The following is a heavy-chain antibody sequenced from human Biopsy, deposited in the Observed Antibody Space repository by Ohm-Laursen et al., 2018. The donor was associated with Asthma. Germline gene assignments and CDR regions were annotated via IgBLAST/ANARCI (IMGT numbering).Heavy chain of an antibody. Sequence: SLRLSCAAPGFSFSNFGMHWVRQAPGKGLEWVAVISFDGSNEDYADSVKGRFTISRDNSKNTLFLEMNSLRPEDTAVYYCAKELFPGWELRRGPDSWGQGTLVTVSS. J-gene: IGHJ4*02. CDR2: ISFDGSNE. D-gene: IGHD1-26*01. V-gene: IGHV3-30*18. CDR1: GFSFSNFG. CDR3: AKELFPGWELRRGPDS.